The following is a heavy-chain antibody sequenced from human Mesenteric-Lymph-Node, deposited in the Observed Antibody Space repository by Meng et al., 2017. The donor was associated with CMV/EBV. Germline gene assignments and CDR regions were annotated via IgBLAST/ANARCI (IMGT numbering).Heavy chain of an antibody. CDR2: IKQDGNEK. V-gene: IGHV3-7*01. D-gene: IGHD5-18*01. CDR1: GFTFSDYY. Sequence: GGSLRLSCAASGFTFSDYYMSWIRQAPGKGLEWVANIKQDGNEKYYVDSVKGRFTISRDNAQNSLYLQMDSLRPEDTAMYYCARAEVVQPWSPPYKYYYGFDVWGQGTTVTVSS. CDR3: ARAEVVQPWSPPYKYYYGFDV. J-gene: IGHJ6*02.